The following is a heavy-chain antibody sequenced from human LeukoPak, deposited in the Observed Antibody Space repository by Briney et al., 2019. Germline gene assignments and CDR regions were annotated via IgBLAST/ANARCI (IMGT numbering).Heavy chain of an antibody. D-gene: IGHD1-14*01. CDR1: GFTFSNYG. CDR2: ITGSGGST. CDR3: AKRSNGNVYYFDY. Sequence: GGSLRLSCAASGFTFSNYGLSWVRQAPGKGLEWVSGITGSGGSTYYADSVKGRFTISRDNSKNTLYLQMNSLRAEDTAVYYCAKRSNGNVYYFDYWGQGTLVTVSS. J-gene: IGHJ4*02. V-gene: IGHV3-23*01.